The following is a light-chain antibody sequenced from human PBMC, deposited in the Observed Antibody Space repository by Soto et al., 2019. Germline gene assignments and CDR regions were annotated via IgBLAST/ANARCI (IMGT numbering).Light chain of an antibody. J-gene: IGKJ1*01. V-gene: IGKV1-8*01. CDR2: AAA. CDR3: QQYYSYPRT. CDR1: QGISSY. Sequence: AIRMTQSPSSLSASTGDRVTITCRASQGISSYLAWYQQKPGKATKLLIYAAATLQSGAPSRFSGLRSGTDFTLTIPSLQSEDFAAYYSQQYYSYPRTVGQGTKVDI.